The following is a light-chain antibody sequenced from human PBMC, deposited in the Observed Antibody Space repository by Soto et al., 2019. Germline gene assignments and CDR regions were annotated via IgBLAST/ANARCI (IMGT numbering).Light chain of an antibody. J-gene: IGKJ4*01. CDR1: QSVSSN. Sequence: ELVLTQSPATLSSFPGARVPLSCRASQSVSSNLAWYQQKPGPAPSLLIYHASSRATGIPDRFIGIGSWADFTPPISRLEPEDFAVDDCQQYGSSITFGGGTKVEIK. CDR2: HAS. CDR3: QQYGSSIT. V-gene: IGKV3-20*01.